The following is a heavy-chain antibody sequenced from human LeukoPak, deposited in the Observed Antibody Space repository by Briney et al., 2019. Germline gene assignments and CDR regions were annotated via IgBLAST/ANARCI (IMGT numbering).Heavy chain of an antibody. J-gene: IGHJ4*02. CDR1: SFTVSSNY. V-gene: IGHV3-53*01. CDR3: ARVNLAAARSFDY. Sequence: GGSLRLSCAASSFTVSSNYMTWVRQAPGKGLEWVSVIYSGGSTYYADSVKGRFTISRDNSKNTLYLQVNSLRAEDTAVYFCARVNLAAARSFDYWGQGTLVTVSS. CDR2: IYSGGST. D-gene: IGHD6-13*01.